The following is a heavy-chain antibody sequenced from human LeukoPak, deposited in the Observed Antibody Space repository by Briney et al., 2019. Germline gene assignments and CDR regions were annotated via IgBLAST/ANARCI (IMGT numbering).Heavy chain of an antibody. Sequence: TGGSLRLSCAASGFTFSSYGMHWVRQAPGKGLEWVAVISYDGSNKYYADSVKGRFTISRDNSKNTLYLQMNSLRAEDTAVCYCAIVPGSGYDWGQGTLVTVSS. CDR2: ISYDGSNK. J-gene: IGHJ4*02. D-gene: IGHD3-22*01. CDR1: GFTFSSYG. V-gene: IGHV3-30*03. CDR3: AIVPGSGYD.